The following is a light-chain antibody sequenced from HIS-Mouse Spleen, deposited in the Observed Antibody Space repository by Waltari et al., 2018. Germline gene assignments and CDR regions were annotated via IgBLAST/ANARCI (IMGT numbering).Light chain of an antibody. CDR2: EGS. CDR3: CSYTSSSTLV. Sequence: NISCTGTSSDVGSYNLVSWYQQHPGKAPKLMIYEGSKRPSGVSNRFSGSKSGNTASLTISGLQAEDEADYYCCSYTSSSTLVFGGGTKLTVL. J-gene: IGLJ3*02. V-gene: IGLV2-14*02. CDR1: SSDVGSYNL.